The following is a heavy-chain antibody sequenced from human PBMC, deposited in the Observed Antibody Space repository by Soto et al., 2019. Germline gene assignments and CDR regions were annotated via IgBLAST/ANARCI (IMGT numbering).Heavy chain of an antibody. V-gene: IGHV3-30*18. CDR2: ISYDGSNK. J-gene: IGHJ6*02. Sequence: QVQLVESGGGVVQPGRSLRLSCAASGFTFSSYGMHWVRQAPGKGLEWVAVISYDGSNKYYADSVKGRFTISRDNSKNTRYLQMNSLRAEDTAVYYCAKDLGGDSGSKDPRPAGMDVWGQGTTVTVSS. CDR3: AKDLGGDSGSKDPRPAGMDV. D-gene: IGHD5-12*01. CDR1: GFTFSSYG.